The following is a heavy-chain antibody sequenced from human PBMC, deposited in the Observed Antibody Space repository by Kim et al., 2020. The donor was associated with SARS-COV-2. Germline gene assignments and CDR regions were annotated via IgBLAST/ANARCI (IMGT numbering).Heavy chain of an antibody. CDR2: IYYSGNT. D-gene: IGHD3-3*01. CDR3: ARAPNDFWSGYPYYFDH. CDR1: GGSVSSGSYF. V-gene: IGHV4-61*01. J-gene: IGHJ4*02. Sequence: SETLSLTCPVSGGSVSSGSYFWSWIRQPPGKGLEWIGYIYYSGNTNYNPSLKSRVTMSVDTSKNQFSLKLRSVTAADTAVYYCARAPNDFWSGYPYYFDHWGQGTLVTVSS.